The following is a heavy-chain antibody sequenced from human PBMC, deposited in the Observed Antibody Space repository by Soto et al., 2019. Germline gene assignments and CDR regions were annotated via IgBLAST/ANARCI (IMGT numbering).Heavy chain of an antibody. D-gene: IGHD1-1*01. V-gene: IGHV1-69*06. J-gene: IGHJ3*01. CDR2: IIPVSGTA. CDR1: GGTFRSYG. CDR3: SSTGDAPECEESWRGDAFDV. Sequence: SVKVSCKASGGTFRSYGFIWVRQVPGQGLGLMGGIIPVSGTANYAGKFQGRVTITVDRVTSTGYMELTSVRSEVTDVDSCSSTGDAPECEESWRGDAFDVWGEGTKVTVSS.